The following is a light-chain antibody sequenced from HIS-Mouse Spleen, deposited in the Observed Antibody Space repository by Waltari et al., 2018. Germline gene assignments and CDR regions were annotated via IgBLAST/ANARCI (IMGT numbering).Light chain of an antibody. Sequence: DIQMTQSPSSLSASVGDRVTITCRASQSISSYLNWYQQKPGKAPELLIYAASSLQSGFPSRFSGSGSGTDFTLTISSLQPEDFATYYCQHSYSTPRTFGQGTKVEIK. CDR3: QHSYSTPRT. CDR2: AAS. CDR1: QSISSY. J-gene: IGKJ1*01. V-gene: IGKV1-39*01.